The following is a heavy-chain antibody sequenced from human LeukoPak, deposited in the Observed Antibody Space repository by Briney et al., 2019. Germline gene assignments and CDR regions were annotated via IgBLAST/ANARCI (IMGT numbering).Heavy chain of an antibody. CDR3: AREPPGRCFDWAAGGHAFDI. CDR2: INPNSGGT. Sequence: ASVKVSCKASGYTFTGYYMHWVRQAPGQGPEWMGWINPNSGGTNYAQKFQARVTMTRHTTSSTAYMELSRPRSDDTAVYYCAREPPGRCFDWAAGGHAFDIWGQGIIVTVSS. V-gene: IGHV1-2*02. CDR1: GYTFTGYY. D-gene: IGHD3-9*01. J-gene: IGHJ3*02.